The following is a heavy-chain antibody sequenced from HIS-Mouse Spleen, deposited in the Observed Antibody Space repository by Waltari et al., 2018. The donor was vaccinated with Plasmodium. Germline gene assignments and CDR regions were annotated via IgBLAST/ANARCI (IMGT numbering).Heavy chain of an antibody. Sequence: EVQLLESGGGLVQPGGSLRLSCAASGFTFSSYAMGWVRQAPGKGLEGVSVISGSGGSTYYADAVKGRFTISRDNSKNTLYLQMNSLRAEDTAVYYCAKSGSYYAFDIWGQGTMVTVSS. J-gene: IGHJ3*02. D-gene: IGHD1-26*01. CDR3: AKSGSYYAFDI. CDR1: GFTFSSYA. CDR2: ISGSGGST. V-gene: IGHV3-23*01.